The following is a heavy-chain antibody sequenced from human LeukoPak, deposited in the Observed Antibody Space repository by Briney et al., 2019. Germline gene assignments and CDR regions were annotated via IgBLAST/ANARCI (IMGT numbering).Heavy chain of an antibody. J-gene: IGHJ4*02. CDR1: GGSISSYY. V-gene: IGHV4-4*07. CDR3: ARDQYYYDSSGSTRTFDY. Sequence: SETLSLTCTVSGGSISSYYWSWIRQPAGKGLEWIGRIYTSGSTNYNPSLKSRVTMSVDTSKNQFPLKLSSVTAADTAVYYCARDQYYYDSSGSTRTFDYWGQGTLVTVSS. CDR2: IYTSGST. D-gene: IGHD3-22*01.